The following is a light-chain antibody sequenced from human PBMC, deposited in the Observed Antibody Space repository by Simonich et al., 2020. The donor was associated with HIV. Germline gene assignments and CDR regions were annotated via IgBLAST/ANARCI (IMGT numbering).Light chain of an antibody. CDR2: TNN. CDR1: SSNIGSNY. Sequence: QSVLTQPPSASGTPGQRVTISCSGSSSNIGSNYVYWYQQLPGTAPKLLIYTNNQRPSGVPDRFSGSKSATSASLAISGLQSEDEADYYCAAWDDSLNGPVFGGGTKLTVL. CDR3: AAWDDSLNGPV. V-gene: IGLV1-47*01. J-gene: IGLJ2*01.